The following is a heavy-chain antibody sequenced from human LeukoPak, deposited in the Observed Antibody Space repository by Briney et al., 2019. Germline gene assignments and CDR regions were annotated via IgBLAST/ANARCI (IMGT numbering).Heavy chain of an antibody. J-gene: IGHJ5*02. CDR2: IYHSGST. Sequence: PSQTLSLTCTVSGGSISSGGYYWSWIRQPPGKGLEWIGYIYHSGSTYYNLSLKSRVTISLDRSKNQFSLKLSSVTAADTAVYYCARGDCSSTSCPREGNWFDPWGQGTLVTVSS. V-gene: IGHV4-30-2*01. CDR1: GGSISSGGYY. CDR3: ARGDCSSTSCPREGNWFDP. D-gene: IGHD2-2*01.